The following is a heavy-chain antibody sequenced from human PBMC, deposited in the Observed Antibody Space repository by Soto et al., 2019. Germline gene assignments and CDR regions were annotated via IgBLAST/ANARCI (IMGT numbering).Heavy chain of an antibody. V-gene: IGHV4-61*01. CDR1: GGSVSNGNYY. D-gene: IGHD6-19*01. J-gene: IGHJ4*02. Sequence: QVQLQESGPGLVTTSETLSVTCTVSGGSVSNGNYYWSWIRQPPGKGLEWIGYIHTTGSTNYNPSLKSRVTISADRSRNQFSLKVNSVTAADTAVYYCARGWDAGYWGQGTLVTVSS. CDR2: IHTTGST. CDR3: ARGWDAGY.